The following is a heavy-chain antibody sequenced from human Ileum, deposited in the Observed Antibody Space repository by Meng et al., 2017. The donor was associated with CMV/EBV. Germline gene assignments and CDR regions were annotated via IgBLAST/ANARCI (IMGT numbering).Heavy chain of an antibody. CDR3: ARLGSGWSIDY. D-gene: IGHD6-19*01. Sequence: SCAASGFTFISYDILWVRQAPIKGLEWGAVIWYDGNQKYHSDTVKGRFTISRDNSKNTANLQMNSLRVDDTALYYCARLGSGWSIDYWGQGTLVTVSS. CDR1: GFTFISYD. J-gene: IGHJ4*02. V-gene: IGHV3-33*01. CDR2: IWYDGNQK.